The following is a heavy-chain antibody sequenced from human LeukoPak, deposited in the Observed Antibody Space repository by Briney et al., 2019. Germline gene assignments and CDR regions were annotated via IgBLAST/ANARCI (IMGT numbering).Heavy chain of an antibody. V-gene: IGHV1-8*01. Sequence: GASVKVSCKASGYTFTSYDINWVRQATGQGLEWMGWMNPNSGNTGYAQKFQGRVTMTRNTSISTAYMELSSLRSEDTAVYYCARHDFWSGEYYYYGMDVWGQGTTVTVSS. CDR3: ARHDFWSGEYYYYGMDV. J-gene: IGHJ6*02. CDR2: MNPNSGNT. CDR1: GYTFTSYD. D-gene: IGHD3-3*01.